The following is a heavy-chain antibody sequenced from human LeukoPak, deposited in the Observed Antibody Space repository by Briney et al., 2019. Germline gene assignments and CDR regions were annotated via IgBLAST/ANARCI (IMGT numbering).Heavy chain of an antibody. CDR2: ISGSSSYI. Sequence: GGSLRLSCAASGFPFSSYFMNWVRQAPGKGLEWVSSISGSSSYIYDADSVKGRFTISRDNSKNTLYLQMNSLRAEDTAVYYCAREGEVGDYYGSGSYSGPCFDYWGQGTLVTVSS. V-gene: IGHV3-21*01. CDR1: GFPFSSYF. J-gene: IGHJ4*02. D-gene: IGHD3-10*01. CDR3: AREGEVGDYYGSGSYSGPCFDY.